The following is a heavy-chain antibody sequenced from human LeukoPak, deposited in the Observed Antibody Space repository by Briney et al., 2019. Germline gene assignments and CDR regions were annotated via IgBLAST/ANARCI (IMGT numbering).Heavy chain of an antibody. J-gene: IGHJ4*02. D-gene: IGHD3-22*01. CDR2: IYPGDSNT. Sequence: GESLKISCKGSGYSFTSYWIGWVRQRPGKGLGWMGIIYPGDSNTRYSPSFQGQVTISADKSISTAYLQWSSLKASDTAMYYCARPSDSSGYYYDFDYWGQGTLVTVSS. CDR1: GYSFTSYW. V-gene: IGHV5-51*01. CDR3: ARPSDSSGYYYDFDY.